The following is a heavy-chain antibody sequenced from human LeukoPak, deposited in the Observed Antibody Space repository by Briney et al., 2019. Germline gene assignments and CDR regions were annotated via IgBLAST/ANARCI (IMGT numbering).Heavy chain of an antibody. CDR2: INHSGST. V-gene: IGHV4-34*01. J-gene: IGHJ4*02. Sequence: TSETLSLTCTVSGGSISGYYWGWIRQPPGKGLEWIGEINHSGSTNYNPSLKSRVTISIDTSKNQFSLKLSSVTAADTAVYYCARGASGSYCYYFDYWGQGTLVTVSS. CDR1: GGSISGYY. D-gene: IGHD1-26*01. CDR3: ARGASGSYCYYFDY.